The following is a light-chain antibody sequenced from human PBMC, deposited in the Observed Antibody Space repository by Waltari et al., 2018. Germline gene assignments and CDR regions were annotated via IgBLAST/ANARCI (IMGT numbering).Light chain of an antibody. CDR1: SSYVETFNL. Sequence: QSALTQPASVSGSPGQSITISCTGTSSYVETFNLVLWYQQYPGKAPKLIIFEGNKRPSRVSNRFSGSKSGNTASLTISGLQTEDEADYFCCAYAGNSVFGTGTKVTVL. CDR3: CAYAGNSV. J-gene: IGLJ1*01. V-gene: IGLV2-23*01. CDR2: EGN.